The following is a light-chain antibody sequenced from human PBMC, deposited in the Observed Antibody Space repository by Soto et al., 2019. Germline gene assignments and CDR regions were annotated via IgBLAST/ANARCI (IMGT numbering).Light chain of an antibody. CDR3: QQCDDLLLT. J-gene: IGKJ4*01. CDR2: DAS. Sequence: DIQMTQSPSSLSASVGDRVTVTCQASQDISNYLNWYQQKPGKAPKRLIFDASNLETGVPSRFRGSGSGKDFTFTISSLQPEDIATYFCQQCDDLLLTFGGGTKVEI. V-gene: IGKV1-33*01. CDR1: QDISNY.